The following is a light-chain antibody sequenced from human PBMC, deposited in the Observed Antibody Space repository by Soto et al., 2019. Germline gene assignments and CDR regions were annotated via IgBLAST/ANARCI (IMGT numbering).Light chain of an antibody. V-gene: IGKV1-5*01. CDR1: QSIDTF. CDR2: DGS. Sequence: DIQMTQSPSTLSASVGDRVTITCRASQSIDTFLAWYQHKPGKAPKLLIYDGSSLESGVPSRVSGTGSGTEFALTISSLQPDDFATYYCQHYNTYFPGYTFGQGTKLDI. J-gene: IGKJ2*01. CDR3: QHYNTYFPGYT.